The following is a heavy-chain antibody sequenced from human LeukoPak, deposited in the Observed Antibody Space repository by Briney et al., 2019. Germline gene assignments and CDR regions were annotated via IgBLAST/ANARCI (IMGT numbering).Heavy chain of an antibody. CDR3: ARGPVSTHGMDV. D-gene: IGHD6-13*01. CDR2: MNPNSGNT. CDR1: GYTFTSYD. Sequence: ASVKVSCKASGYTFTSYDINWVRQATGQGLEWMGWMNPNSGNTGYAQKFQGRITMTADTSISTAYMELGSLTSDDTAVYYCARGPVSTHGMDVWGQGTTVTVSS. J-gene: IGHJ6*02. V-gene: IGHV1-8*01.